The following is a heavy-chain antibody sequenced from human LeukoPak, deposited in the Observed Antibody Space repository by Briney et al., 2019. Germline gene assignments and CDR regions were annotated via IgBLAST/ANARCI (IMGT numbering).Heavy chain of an antibody. D-gene: IGHD6-13*01. CDR3: AREGRGSSWYAASYYCGMDV. J-gene: IGHJ6*02. Sequence: GGSLRLSCAASGFTFSSYAMHWVRQAPGKGLEWVAVISYDGSNKYYADSVKGRFTISRDNSKNTLYLQMNSLRAEDTAVYYCAREGRGSSWYAASYYCGMDVWGQGTTVTVSS. CDR2: ISYDGSNK. V-gene: IGHV3-30-3*01. CDR1: GFTFSSYA.